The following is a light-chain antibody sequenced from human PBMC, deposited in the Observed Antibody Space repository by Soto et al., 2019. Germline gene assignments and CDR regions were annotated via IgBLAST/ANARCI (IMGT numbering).Light chain of an antibody. CDR1: SSDVGRYNY. V-gene: IGLV2-14*01. J-gene: IGLJ2*01. Sequence: QSALTQPASVSGSPGQSITISCTGTSSDVGRYNYVSWYQQHPGKAPKLMIYDVSNRPSGVSNRFSGSKSGNTASLTISGLQAEDEADYYCSSYTSSSTLGVFGGGTKRNVL. CDR2: DVS. CDR3: SSYTSSSTLGV.